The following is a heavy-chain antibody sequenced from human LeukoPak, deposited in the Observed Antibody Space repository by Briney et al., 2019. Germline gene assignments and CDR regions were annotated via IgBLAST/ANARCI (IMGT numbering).Heavy chain of an antibody. J-gene: IGHJ3*02. CDR2: IYYSGST. CDR3: ARPADYGGAFDI. D-gene: IGHD4-23*01. CDR1: GGSISSYY. V-gene: IGHV4-59*08. Sequence: PSETLSLTCTVSGGSISSYYWSWIRQPPGKGLEWIGYIYYSGSTNYNPSLKSRVTISVDTSKNQFSLKLSSVTAADTAVYYCARPADYGGAFDIWGQGTMVTVSS.